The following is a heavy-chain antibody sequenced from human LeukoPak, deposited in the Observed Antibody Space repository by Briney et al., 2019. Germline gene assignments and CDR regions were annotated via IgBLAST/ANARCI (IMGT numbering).Heavy chain of an antibody. CDR1: GGSFSGYY. Sequence: SETLSLTCAVYGGSFSGYYWSWIRQPPGKGLEWIGEINHSGSTNYNPSLKSRVTISVDTSKNQFSLKLSSVTAADTAVYYCARDRRGSGYYYVFDYWGQGTLVTVSS. J-gene: IGHJ4*02. V-gene: IGHV4-34*01. D-gene: IGHD3-22*01. CDR3: ARDRRGSGYYYVFDY. CDR2: INHSGST.